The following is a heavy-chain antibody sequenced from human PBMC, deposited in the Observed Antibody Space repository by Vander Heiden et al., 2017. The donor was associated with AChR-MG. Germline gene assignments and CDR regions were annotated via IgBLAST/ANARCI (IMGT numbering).Heavy chain of an antibody. J-gene: IGHJ4*02. CDR1: GYTVTLYY. CDR3: VREGGYSGYYDS. CDR2: INPSSGGT. V-gene: IGHV1-2*02. Sequence: QAQLVQSGAEVKKPGASVQLSCKTSGYTVTLYYIHWVRQAPGQGLEWMGWINPSSGGTDSAQRFQGRVSLTRDTSIATAYLELTSLTSDDTAVYYCVREGGYSGYYDSWGQGTLVTVSS. D-gene: IGHD5-12*01.